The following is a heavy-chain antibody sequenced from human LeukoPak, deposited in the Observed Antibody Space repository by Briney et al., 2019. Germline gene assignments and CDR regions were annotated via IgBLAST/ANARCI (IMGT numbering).Heavy chain of an antibody. D-gene: IGHD6-19*01. CDR2: ISYDGSNK. Sequence: GGSLRLSCAASGFTFSSYGMHWVRQAPGKGLEWVAVISYDGSNKYYADSVKGRFTISRDNSKNTLYLQMNSLRAGDTAVYYCAKEHASGWPDAFDIWGQGTMVTVSS. J-gene: IGHJ3*02. CDR3: AKEHASGWPDAFDI. V-gene: IGHV3-30*18. CDR1: GFTFSSYG.